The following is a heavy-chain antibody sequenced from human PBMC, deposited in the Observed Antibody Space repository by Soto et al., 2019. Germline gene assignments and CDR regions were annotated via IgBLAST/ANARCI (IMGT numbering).Heavy chain of an antibody. J-gene: IGHJ5*02. V-gene: IGHV3-33*01. CDR1: GFTFSSYG. CDR2: IWYDGSNK. CDR3: ARVLMAAGTGWGWFDP. D-gene: IGHD6-13*01. Sequence: QVQLVESGGGVVQPGRSLRLSCAASGFTFSSYGMHWVRQAPGKGLEWVAVIWYDGSNKYYADSVKGRFTISRDNSKNTRYLQMNSLRAEDTAVYYCARVLMAAGTGWGWFDPWGQGTLVTVSS.